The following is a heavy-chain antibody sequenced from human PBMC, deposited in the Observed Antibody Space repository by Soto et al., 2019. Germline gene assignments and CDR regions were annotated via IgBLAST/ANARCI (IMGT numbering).Heavy chain of an antibody. D-gene: IGHD3-22*01. V-gene: IGHV2-5*02. CDR3: AHRVPTKYYYDSSGSNYFDY. J-gene: IGHJ4*02. CDR1: GFSLSTSGVG. Sequence: QITLKESGPTLVKPTQTLTLTCTFSGFSLSTSGVGVGWIRQPPGKALEWLALIYWDDDKRYSPSLKSRLTITKDTAKTQVVLTITNMDPVDTATYYGAHRVPTKYYYDSSGSNYFDYWGQGTLVTVSS. CDR2: IYWDDDK.